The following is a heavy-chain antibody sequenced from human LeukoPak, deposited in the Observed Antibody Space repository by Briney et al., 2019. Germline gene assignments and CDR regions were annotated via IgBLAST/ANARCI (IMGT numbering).Heavy chain of an antibody. D-gene: IGHD5-18*01. Sequence: GGSLRLSCAASGFTFSSYGMYWVRQAPGKGLEWVAVISYDGSNKYYADSVKGRFTISRDNSKNTLYLQMNSLRAEDTAVYYCARGGPDTATWFTVPHYWGQGTLVTVSS. CDR1: GFTFSSYG. V-gene: IGHV3-30*19. J-gene: IGHJ4*02. CDR2: ISYDGSNK. CDR3: ARGGPDTATWFTVPHY.